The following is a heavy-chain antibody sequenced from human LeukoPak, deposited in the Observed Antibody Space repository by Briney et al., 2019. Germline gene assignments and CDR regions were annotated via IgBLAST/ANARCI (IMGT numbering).Heavy chain of an antibody. J-gene: IGHJ5*02. CDR3: ARDLSEGYCSSTSCSSP. V-gene: IGHV1-69*13. CDR2: IIPIFGTA. Sequence: SVKVSCKASGGTFSSYAISWVRQAPGQGLEWMGGIIPIFGTANYAQKFQGRVTITADESTSTAYMELSSLRSEDTAVYYCARDLSEGYCSSTSCSSPWGQGTLVTVSS. CDR1: GGTFSSYA. D-gene: IGHD2-2*01.